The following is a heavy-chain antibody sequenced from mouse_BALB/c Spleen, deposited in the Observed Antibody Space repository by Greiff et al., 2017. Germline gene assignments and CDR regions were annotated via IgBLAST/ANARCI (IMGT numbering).Heavy chain of an antibody. CDR2: INPYNDGT. Sequence: VQLKQSGPELVKPGASVKMSCKASGYTFTSYVMHWVKQKPGQGLEWIGYINPYNDGTKYNEKFKGKATLTSDKSSSTAYMELSSLTSEDSAVYYCARGARATGFAYWGQGTLVTVSA. D-gene: IGHD3-1*01. CDR3: ARGARATGFAY. CDR1: GYTFTSYV. V-gene: IGHV1-14*01. J-gene: IGHJ3*01.